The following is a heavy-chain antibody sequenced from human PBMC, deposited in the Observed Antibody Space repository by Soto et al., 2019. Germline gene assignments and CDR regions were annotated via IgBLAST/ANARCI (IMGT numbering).Heavy chain of an antibody. Sequence: SETLSLTCTFSGVSISSYYWSWIRQPPGKGLEWIGYIYYSGSTNYNPSLKSRVTISVDTSKNQFSLRAEDTAVYYCSKDKDWSGVYGMDVWGQGTTVTVSS. CDR2: IYYSGST. CDR1: GVSISSYY. CDR3: SKDKDWSGVYGMDV. V-gene: IGHV4-59*12. D-gene: IGHD3-3*01. J-gene: IGHJ6*02.